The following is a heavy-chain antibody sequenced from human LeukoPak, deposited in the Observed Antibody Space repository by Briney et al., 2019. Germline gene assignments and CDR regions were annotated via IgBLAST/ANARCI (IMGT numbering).Heavy chain of an antibody. J-gene: IGHJ6*03. V-gene: IGHV3-48*03. CDR2: ISSSGSTI. CDR3: ARFHYYMDV. CDR1: GFTFSSYE. Sequence: PGGSLRLSCAASGFTFSSYEMHWVRQAPGKGLEWVSYISSSGSTIYYADSVKGRFTISRDNAKNSLYLQMNSLRAEDTAVYYCARFHYYMDVWGKGTTVTVSS.